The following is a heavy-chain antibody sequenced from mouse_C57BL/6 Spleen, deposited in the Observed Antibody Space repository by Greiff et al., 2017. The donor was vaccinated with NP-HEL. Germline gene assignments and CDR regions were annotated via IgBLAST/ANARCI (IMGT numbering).Heavy chain of an antibody. D-gene: IGHD4-1*02. Sequence: QVQLKQPGAELVRPGSSVKLSCKASGYTFTSYWMHWVKQRPIQGLEWIGNIDPSDSETHYNQKFKDKATLTVDKSSSTAYMQLSSLTSEDSAVYYCARSSTGFYAMDYWGQGTSVTVSS. CDR3: ARSSTGFYAMDY. J-gene: IGHJ4*01. V-gene: IGHV1-52*01. CDR1: GYTFTSYW. CDR2: IDPSDSET.